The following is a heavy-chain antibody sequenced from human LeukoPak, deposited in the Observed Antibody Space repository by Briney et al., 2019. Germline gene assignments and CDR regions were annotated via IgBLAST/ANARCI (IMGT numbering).Heavy chain of an antibody. J-gene: IGHJ4*02. CDR2: IKQDGSEK. V-gene: IGHV3-7*01. CDR3: SGGGGATLNY. CDR1: GFTFSSYA. D-gene: IGHD1-26*01. Sequence: GGSLRLSCAASGFTFSSYAMSWVRQAPGKGLEWVANIKQDGSEKYYVDSVKGRFTISRDNAKNSLYLQMNSLRAEDTAVYYCSGGGGATLNYWGQGTLVTVSS.